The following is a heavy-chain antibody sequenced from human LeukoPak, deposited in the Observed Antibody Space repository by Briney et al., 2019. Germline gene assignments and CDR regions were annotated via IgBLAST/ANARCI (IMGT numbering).Heavy chain of an antibody. J-gene: IGHJ6*03. CDR2: IIPIFGTA. CDR1: GYTFTSYG. Sequence: SVKVSCKASGYTFTSYGISWVRQAPGQGLELMGRIIPIFGTANYAQKLQGRVTITGDKSTSTAYMELSSLRSEDTAVYYCARTPLGRSGSYIRYYYYYMDVWGKGTTVTVSS. V-gene: IGHV1-69*06. D-gene: IGHD3-10*01. CDR3: ARTPLGRSGSYIRYYYYYMDV.